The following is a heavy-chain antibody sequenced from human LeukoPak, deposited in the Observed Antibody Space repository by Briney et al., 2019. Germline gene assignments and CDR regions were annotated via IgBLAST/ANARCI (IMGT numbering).Heavy chain of an antibody. V-gene: IGHV4-34*01. Sequence: SETLSLTCAVYGGSFSGYYWSWIRQPPGKGLEWIGEINHSGSTNYNPSLKSRVTISVDTSKNQFSLKLSSVTAADTAVYYCAREYSYGFEYWGQGTLVTVSS. CDR1: GGSFSGYY. CDR3: AREYSYGFEY. D-gene: IGHD5-18*01. J-gene: IGHJ4*02. CDR2: INHSGST.